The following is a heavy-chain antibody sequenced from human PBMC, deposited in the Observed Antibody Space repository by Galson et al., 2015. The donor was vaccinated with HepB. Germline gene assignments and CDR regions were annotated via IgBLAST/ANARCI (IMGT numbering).Heavy chain of an antibody. CDR3: ARGSSKTRRITIFGVVIGPGDAFDI. Sequence: SVKVSCKASGYTFTSYDINWVRQATGQGLEWMGWMNPNSGNTGYAQKFQGRVTMTRNTSISTAYMELSSLRSEDTAVYYCARGSSKTRRITIFGVVIGPGDAFDIWGQGTMVTVSS. J-gene: IGHJ3*02. D-gene: IGHD3-3*01. CDR1: GYTFTSYD. CDR2: MNPNSGNT. V-gene: IGHV1-8*01.